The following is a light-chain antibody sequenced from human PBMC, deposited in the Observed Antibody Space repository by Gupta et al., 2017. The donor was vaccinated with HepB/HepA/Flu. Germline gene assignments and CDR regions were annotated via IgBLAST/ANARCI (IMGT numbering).Light chain of an antibody. CDR3: SSYTSSSTLV. J-gene: IGLJ2*01. Sequence: SALPQPAPVPGSPGQPNTISCTGTSSEVGDNNYVCWYQQHPGKAPKLMIYDVSNRPAGVASRFSGSKSGNTASLTISGLQAEEEDDYYCSSYTSSSTLVFGGGTKLTVL. CDR1: SSEVGDNNY. V-gene: IGLV2-14*01. CDR2: DVS.